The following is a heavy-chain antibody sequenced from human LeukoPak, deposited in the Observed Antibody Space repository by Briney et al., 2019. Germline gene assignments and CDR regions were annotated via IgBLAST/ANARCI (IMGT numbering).Heavy chain of an antibody. CDR2: IYSGGIT. D-gene: IGHD1-26*01. CDR3: ARGVEYSGSYYHAFDI. J-gene: IGHJ3*02. Sequence: PGGSLRLSCAASGFTVSRNYMNWVRQAPGKGLEWVSVIYSGGITCYADSVKGRFTISRDNSKNTLYLQMNTLRAEDTAVYYCARGVEYSGSYYHAFDIWGQGTLVTVSS. CDR1: GFTVSRNY. V-gene: IGHV3-53*01.